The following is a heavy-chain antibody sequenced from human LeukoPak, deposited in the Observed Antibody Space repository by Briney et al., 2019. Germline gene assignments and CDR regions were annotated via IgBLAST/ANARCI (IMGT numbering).Heavy chain of an antibody. D-gene: IGHD2-15*01. CDR1: GFTFSSYA. CDR2: IKQDGSEK. CDR3: AREGSLSGYCSGGSCYWSAFDI. Sequence: PGGSLRLSCAASGFTFSSYAMSWVRQAPGKGLEWVANIKQDGSEKYYVDSVKGRFTISRDNAKNSLYLQMNSLRAEDTAVYYCAREGSLSGYCSGGSCYWSAFDIWGQGTMVTVSS. J-gene: IGHJ3*02. V-gene: IGHV3-7*01.